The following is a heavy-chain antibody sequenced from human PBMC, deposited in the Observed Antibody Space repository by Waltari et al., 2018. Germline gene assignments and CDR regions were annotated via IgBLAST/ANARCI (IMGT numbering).Heavy chain of an antibody. CDR2: IYYSGST. CDR1: GGSISSYY. V-gene: IGHV4-59*01. CDR3: ARESWLAAAGKAFDY. J-gene: IGHJ4*02. Sequence: QVQLQESGPGLVKPSETLSLTRTVSGGSISSYYWSWIRQPPGKGLEWIGYIYYSGSTNYNPPRKSRVTIAVDTSKNQFSLKLSSVTAADTAVYYCARESWLAAAGKAFDYWGQGTLVTVSS. D-gene: IGHD6-13*01.